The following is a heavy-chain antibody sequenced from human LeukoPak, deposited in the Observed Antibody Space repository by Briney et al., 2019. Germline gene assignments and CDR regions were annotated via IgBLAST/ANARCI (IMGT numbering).Heavy chain of an antibody. J-gene: IGHJ3*02. V-gene: IGHV3-48*04. Sequence: GGSLRLSCAASGFTFSSYSMNWVRQAPGQGLEWVSYISSSSGTIYYADSVKGRFTTSRDNAKNSLYLQMNSLRAGDTAVYYCARDRNYYDSSGQKNRAFDIWGQGAMVTVSS. D-gene: IGHD3-22*01. CDR3: ARDRNYYDSSGQKNRAFDI. CDR1: GFTFSSYS. CDR2: ISSSSGTI.